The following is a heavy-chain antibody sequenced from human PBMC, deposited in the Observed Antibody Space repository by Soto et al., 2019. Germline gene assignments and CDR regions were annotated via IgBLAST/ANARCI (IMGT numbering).Heavy chain of an antibody. V-gene: IGHV4-30-2*01. D-gene: IGHD3-22*01. J-gene: IGHJ4*01. CDR2: IYHSGST. CDR3: ARAFSSGYLAY. Sequence: SMNRQPPGEGLQWIGYIYHSGSTYYNPSLKTRVTMSVDRSNNQFSLMLNSVTAADTAVYYCARAFSSGYLAYWGHGTLVTVSP.